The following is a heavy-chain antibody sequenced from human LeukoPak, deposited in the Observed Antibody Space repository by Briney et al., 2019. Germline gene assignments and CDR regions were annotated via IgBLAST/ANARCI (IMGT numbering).Heavy chain of an antibody. Sequence: SETLSLTCTVSGGSFSSSSYYWGWIRQPPGKRLEWIVSIYYSGSTYYNPSLKSRVTISVDTSKNQFSLKLSSVTAADTAVYYCARVSEAYCGGDCYLPGMDVWGQGTTVTVSS. J-gene: IGHJ6*02. D-gene: IGHD2-21*02. V-gene: IGHV4-39*07. CDR3: ARVSEAYCGGDCYLPGMDV. CDR2: IYYSGST. CDR1: GGSFSSSSYY.